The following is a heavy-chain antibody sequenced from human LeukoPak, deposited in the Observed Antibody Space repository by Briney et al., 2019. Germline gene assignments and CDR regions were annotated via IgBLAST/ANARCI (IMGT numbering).Heavy chain of an antibody. CDR3: ARASAYSSSSGVNC. CDR1: GGSFSGYY. Sequence: SETLSLTCAVYGGSFSGYYWSWIRQPPGKGLEWIGEINHSGSTIYNPSLKSRVTISVDTSKNQFSLKLSSVTAADTAVYYCARASAYSSSSGVNCWGQGTLVTVSS. CDR2: INHSGST. J-gene: IGHJ4*02. D-gene: IGHD6-6*01. V-gene: IGHV4-34*01.